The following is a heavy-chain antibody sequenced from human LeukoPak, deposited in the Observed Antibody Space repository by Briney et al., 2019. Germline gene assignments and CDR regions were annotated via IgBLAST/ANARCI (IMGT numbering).Heavy chain of an antibody. CDR2: ISSSSSYI. J-gene: IGHJ4*02. Sequence: GGSLRLSCAASGFTFSSYSMNWVRQAPGKGLEWVSSISSSSSYIYYADSVKGRFTISRDNAKNSLYLQMNSLRAEDMAVYYCASGSEAIPGYSRSFDYWGQGTLVTASS. D-gene: IGHD6-13*01. V-gene: IGHV3-21*01. CDR3: ASGSEAIPGYSRSFDY. CDR1: GFTFSSYS.